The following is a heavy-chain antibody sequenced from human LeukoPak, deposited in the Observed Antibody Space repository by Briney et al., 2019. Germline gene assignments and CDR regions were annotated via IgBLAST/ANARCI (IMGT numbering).Heavy chain of an antibody. CDR1: GFTFDDYA. Sequence: PGGSLRLSCAASGFTFDDYAMHWVRQAPGKGLEWVSLISGDGGSTYYADSVKGRFTISRDNSKNSLYLQMNSLRTEDTALYYCAKDFSGYSSPVGEYDFDYWGQGTLVTVSS. V-gene: IGHV3-43*02. CDR3: AKDFSGYSSPVGEYDFDY. CDR2: ISGDGGST. J-gene: IGHJ4*02. D-gene: IGHD3-16*01.